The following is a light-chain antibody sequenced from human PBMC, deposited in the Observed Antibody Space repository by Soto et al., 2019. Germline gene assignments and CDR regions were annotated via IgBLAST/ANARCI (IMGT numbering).Light chain of an antibody. CDR1: QSVSSRY. CDR3: QQYGSSPPYT. CDR2: GAS. J-gene: IGKJ2*01. Sequence: EIVLTQSPGTLSLSPGERATLSCRASQSVSSRYLTWYQQKPGQAPRLLMYGASSMATGIPDRFSGSGSGTDFAVTISRLEPEDFAVYYCQQYGSSPPYTFGQVTKLEIK. V-gene: IGKV3-20*01.